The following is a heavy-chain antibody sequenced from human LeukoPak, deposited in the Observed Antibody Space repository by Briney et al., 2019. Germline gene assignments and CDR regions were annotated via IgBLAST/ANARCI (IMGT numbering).Heavy chain of an antibody. CDR2: IYHSGST. V-gene: IGHV4-30-2*01. CDR1: GGSISSGGYY. Sequence: PSETLSLTCTVSGGSISSGGYYWSWIRQPPGKGLEWIGYIYHSGSTYYNPSLKSRVTISVDRSKNQFSLKLSSVTAADTAVYYCAKRSGGGNSAHQYMDVWGKGTTVTVSS. J-gene: IGHJ6*03. D-gene: IGHD4-23*01. CDR3: AKRSGGGNSAHQYMDV.